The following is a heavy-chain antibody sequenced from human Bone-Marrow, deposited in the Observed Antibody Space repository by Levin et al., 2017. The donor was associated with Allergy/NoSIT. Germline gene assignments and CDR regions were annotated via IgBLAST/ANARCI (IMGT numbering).Heavy chain of an antibody. Sequence: PGGSLRLSCKGSGYSFTSYWIAWVRQMPGKGLEWMGIIYPGDSDTRYSPSFQGQVTISADKSISTVYLQWSSLKASDTAMYYCARRRGSGSYYKVDYYYYMDVWGKGTTVTVSS. CDR1: GYSFTSYW. CDR3: ARRRGSGSYYKVDYYYYMDV. J-gene: IGHJ6*03. D-gene: IGHD3-10*01. CDR2: IYPGDSDT. V-gene: IGHV5-51*01.